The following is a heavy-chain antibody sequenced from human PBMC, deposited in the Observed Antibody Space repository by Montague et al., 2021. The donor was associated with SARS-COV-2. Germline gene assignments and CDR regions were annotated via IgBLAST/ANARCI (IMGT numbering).Heavy chain of an antibody. V-gene: IGHV4-59*01. J-gene: IGHJ4*02. Sequence: SETLSLTCTVSGGSISSYYWSWIRQPPGKGLEWIGYIYYSGSTNYNPSLKSRVTISVDTSKNQFSLKLSSVTAADTAVYYCARASVARKVLDYWGQGTLVTASS. D-gene: IGHD6-19*01. CDR2: IYYSGST. CDR3: ARASVARKVLDY. CDR1: GGSISSYY.